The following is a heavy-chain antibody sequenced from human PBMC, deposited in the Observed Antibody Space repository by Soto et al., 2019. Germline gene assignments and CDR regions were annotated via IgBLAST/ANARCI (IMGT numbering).Heavy chain of an antibody. CDR1: GGTVSSYA. CDR3: ARGHSTDCSNGVCSFFYNHEMDV. Sequence: QVHLVQSGAEVKKPGSSVKVSCKASGGTVSSYAITWVRQAPGKGLEWMGVFIPIFVSAHYAQKFQGRVTITADESTSTAYMELSGLRSEDTAVYFCARGHSTDCSNGVCSFFYNHEMDVWGQGTTVTVSS. CDR2: FIPIFVSA. D-gene: IGHD2-8*01. J-gene: IGHJ6*02. V-gene: IGHV1-69*01.